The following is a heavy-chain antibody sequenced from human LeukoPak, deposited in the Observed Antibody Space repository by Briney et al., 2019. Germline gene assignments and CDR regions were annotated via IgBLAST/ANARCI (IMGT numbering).Heavy chain of an antibody. D-gene: IGHD4-11*01. CDR2: IYYSGNT. CDR1: GGSISSSNYY. Sequence: SETLSLTCTVSGGSISSSNYYWGWIRQPPGKGLEWIGTIYYSGNTFHNPSLKSRVTTSVDTSKNQFSLKLSSVTAADTAVYYCARHHSHQFDIWGQGTMVIVSS. V-gene: IGHV4-39*01. J-gene: IGHJ3*02. CDR3: ARHHSHQFDI.